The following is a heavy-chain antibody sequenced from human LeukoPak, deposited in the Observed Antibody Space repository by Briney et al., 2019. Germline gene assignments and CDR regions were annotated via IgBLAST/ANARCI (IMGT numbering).Heavy chain of an antibody. V-gene: IGHV3-7*01. CDR1: GFTFSSYW. D-gene: IGHD3-22*01. CDR3: ARDLPALYYYDSSGYGSSFPGGVY. CDR2: IKQDGSEK. Sequence: GGSLRLSCAASGFTFSSYWMSWVRHAPGKGLVWVANIKQDGSEKYYVDSVKGRFTISRDNAKNSLYLQMNSLRAEDTAVYYCARDLPALYYYDSSGYGSSFPGGVYWGQGTLVTVSS. J-gene: IGHJ4*02.